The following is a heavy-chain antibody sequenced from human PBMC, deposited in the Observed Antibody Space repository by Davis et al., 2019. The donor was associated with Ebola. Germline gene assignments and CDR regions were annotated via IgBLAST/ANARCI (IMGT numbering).Heavy chain of an antibody. D-gene: IGHD3-9*01. CDR1: GFTFSTYS. CDR3: ARTTGLDY. J-gene: IGHJ4*02. CDR2: ISSDSDYI. Sequence: PGGSLRLSCAASGFTFSTYSMSWVRQAPGKGLEWVSSISSDSDYIYYADPAKGRFTISRDNSKNTLYLQMNSLRAEDTAVYYCARTTGLDYWGQGTLVTVSS. V-gene: IGHV3-21*01.